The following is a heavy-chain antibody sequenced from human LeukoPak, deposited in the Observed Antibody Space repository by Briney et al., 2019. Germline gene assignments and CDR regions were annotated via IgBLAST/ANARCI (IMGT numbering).Heavy chain of an antibody. CDR1: GFTFSGSA. CDR2: IRYDGSNK. J-gene: IGHJ6*03. CDR3: AKGSKEVLFTRDHCMDV. Sequence: RAGGSLRLSCAASGFTFSGSAMHWVRQASGKGLEWVAFIRYDGSNKYYADSVKGRFTISRDNSKNTLYLQMNSLRAEDTAVYYCAKGSKEVLFTRDHCMDVWGKGTTVTISS. D-gene: IGHD3-3*01. V-gene: IGHV3-30*02.